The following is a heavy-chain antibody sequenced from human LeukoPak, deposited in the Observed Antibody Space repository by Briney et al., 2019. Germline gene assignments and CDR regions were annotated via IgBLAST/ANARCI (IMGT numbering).Heavy chain of an antibody. CDR3: ARDWTQKRSSGWTNWFDP. Sequence: GASVKVSCKASGYTFTSYAMHWVRQAPGQRLEWMGWINAGNGNTKYSQKFQGRVTITRDTSASTAYMELSSLRSEDTAVYYCARDWTQKRSSGWTNWFDPWGQGTLVTVSS. V-gene: IGHV1-3*01. J-gene: IGHJ5*02. CDR1: GYTFTSYA. D-gene: IGHD6-19*01. CDR2: INAGNGNT.